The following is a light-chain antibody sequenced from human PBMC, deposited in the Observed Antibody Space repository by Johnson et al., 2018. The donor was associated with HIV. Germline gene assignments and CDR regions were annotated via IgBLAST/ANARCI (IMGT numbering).Light chain of an antibody. J-gene: IGLJ1*01. CDR1: SSNIGTNY. CDR3: GTWDSSLSAGGV. Sequence: HSVLTQPPSASAAPGQKVTISCSGSSSNIGTNYVSWYQQFPGTAPKLLIYENNKRPSGIPDRFSGSKSGTSATLGITGLPTGDEADYYCGTWDSSLSAGGVFGTGTKVTVL. V-gene: IGLV1-51*02. CDR2: ENN.